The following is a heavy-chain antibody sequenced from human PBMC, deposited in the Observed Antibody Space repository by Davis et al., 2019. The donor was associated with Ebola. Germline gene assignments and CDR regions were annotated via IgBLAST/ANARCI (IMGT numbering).Heavy chain of an antibody. Sequence: GESLKISCAASGFTFSSYAMHWVRQAPGKGLEWVAVISYAGSNKYYADSVKGRFTISRDNSKNTLYLQMNSLRAEDTAVYYCARSERYCSGGSCYHYGMDVWGKGTTVTVSS. V-gene: IGHV3-30-3*01. D-gene: IGHD2-15*01. CDR3: ARSERYCSGGSCYHYGMDV. J-gene: IGHJ6*04. CDR2: ISYAGSNK. CDR1: GFTFSSYA.